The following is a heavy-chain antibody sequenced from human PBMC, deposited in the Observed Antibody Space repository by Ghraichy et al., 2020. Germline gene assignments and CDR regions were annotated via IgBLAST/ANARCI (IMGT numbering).Heavy chain of an antibody. V-gene: IGHV4-61*02. CDR3: ARAGGYHASGYYYYYMDV. D-gene: IGHD2-8*02. CDR1: GGSISSGNYY. J-gene: IGHJ6*03. Sequence: SETLSLTCTVSGGSISSGNYYWSWIRQSAGKGLEWLGCIYTTGITKDHPSFKSRVTISVDTSKNQFSLKLSSVTAADTAVYYCARAGGYHASGYYYYYMDVWGKGTTVTVSS. CDR2: IYTTGIT.